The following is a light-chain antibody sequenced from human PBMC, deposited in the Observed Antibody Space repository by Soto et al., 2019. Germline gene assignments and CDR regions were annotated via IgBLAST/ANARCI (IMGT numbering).Light chain of an antibody. Sequence: EIVLTQSPGTLSLSPGERATLSCRASQSVSNNYLAWYQQKPGQAPRLLIYGASNRATGIPDRFSGSGSGTDFTLTISRLEPEDFAVYYCQQRSNWPINFGQGTRLEIK. CDR3: QQRSNWPIN. CDR1: QSVSNNY. CDR2: GAS. J-gene: IGKJ5*01. V-gene: IGKV3D-20*02.